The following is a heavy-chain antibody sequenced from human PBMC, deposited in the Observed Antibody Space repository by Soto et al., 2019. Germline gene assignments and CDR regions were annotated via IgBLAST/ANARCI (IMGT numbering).Heavy chain of an antibody. CDR3: AKDRERIATRSIDY. CDR2: ISVSGVST. D-gene: IGHD6-6*01. J-gene: IGHJ4*02. V-gene: IGHV3-23*01. CDR1: GFTFSSYA. Sequence: GVLRLSCAASGFTFSSYAMSWVRQAPGKGLEWVSGISVSGVSTYYADSVKGRFTISRDNSKSTLYLQMNSLRAEDTAVYYCAKDRERIATRSIDYWGQGTLVTVSS.